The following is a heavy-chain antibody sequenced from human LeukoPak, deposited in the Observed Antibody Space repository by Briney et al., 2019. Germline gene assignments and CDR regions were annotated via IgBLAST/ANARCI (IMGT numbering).Heavy chain of an antibody. CDR2: ISSSSGTM. D-gene: IGHD3-22*01. CDR3: AKGGRGYGSGYANYDY. V-gene: IGHV3-48*01. CDR1: GFTFSSYS. Sequence: GGSLRLSCAASGFTFSSYSMNWVRQAPGKGLEWISYISSSSGTMYYADSVKGRFTISRDNSKNTLYLQMNSLRAEDTAVYYCAKGGRGYGSGYANYDYWGQGTLVTVSS. J-gene: IGHJ4*02.